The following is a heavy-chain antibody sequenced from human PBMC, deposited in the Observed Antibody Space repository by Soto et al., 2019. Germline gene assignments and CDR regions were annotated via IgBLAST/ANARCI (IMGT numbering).Heavy chain of an antibody. Sequence: GESLKISCKGSGYSFTSYWIGWVRQMPGKGLEWMGIIYPGDSDTRYSPSFQGQVTISADKSISTAYLQWSSLKASDTAMYYCARRPGIAAAGTVVFYYGMDVWGQGXTVTVS. CDR3: ARRPGIAAAGTVVFYYGMDV. D-gene: IGHD6-13*01. V-gene: IGHV5-51*01. J-gene: IGHJ6*02. CDR1: GYSFTSYW. CDR2: IYPGDSDT.